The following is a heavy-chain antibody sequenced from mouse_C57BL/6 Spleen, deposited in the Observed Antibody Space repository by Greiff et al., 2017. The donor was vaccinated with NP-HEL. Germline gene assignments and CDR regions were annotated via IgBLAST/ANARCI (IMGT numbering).Heavy chain of an antibody. CDR3: AREGDYYWYFDV. Sequence: QVQLKEPGAELVKPGASVKLSCKASGYTFTSYWMHWVKQRPGRGLEWIGRIDPNSGGTKYNEKFKSKATLTVDKPSSTAYMQLSSLTSEDSAVYYCAREGDYYWYFDVWGTGTTVTVSS. J-gene: IGHJ1*03. D-gene: IGHD2-4*01. CDR2: IDPNSGGT. V-gene: IGHV1-72*01. CDR1: GYTFTSYW.